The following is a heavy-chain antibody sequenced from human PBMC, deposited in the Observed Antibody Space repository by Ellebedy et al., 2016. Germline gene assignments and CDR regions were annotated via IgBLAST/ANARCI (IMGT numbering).Heavy chain of an antibody. CDR1: GFTFDDYA. D-gene: IGHD4-17*01. V-gene: IGHV3-49*03. J-gene: IGHJ6*02. CDR3: TRDLSTVTTDYYYGMDV. CDR2: IRSKAYGGTT. Sequence: GESLKISXTASGFTFDDYAMNWFRQAPGKGLAWVGFIRSKAYGGTTEYAASVKGRFTISRDDSKSIAYLQMNSLKTEDTAVYYCTRDLSTVTTDYYYGMDVWGQGTTVTVSS.